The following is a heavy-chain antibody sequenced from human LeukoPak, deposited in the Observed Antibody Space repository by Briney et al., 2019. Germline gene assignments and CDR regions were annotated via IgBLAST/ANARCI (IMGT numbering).Heavy chain of an antibody. CDR2: IHTGGNS. CDR1: GFTFSSYS. Sequence: GGSLRLSCAASGFTFSSYSMNWVRQAPGKGLEWVSVIHTGGNSDYADSVKGRFTISRDNSKSTLYLQMDSLRAEDTAVYYCARGRSSAWAPIDYWAREPWSPSPQ. D-gene: IGHD6-19*01. CDR3: ARGRSSAWAPIDY. V-gene: IGHV3-53*01. J-gene: IGHJ4*02.